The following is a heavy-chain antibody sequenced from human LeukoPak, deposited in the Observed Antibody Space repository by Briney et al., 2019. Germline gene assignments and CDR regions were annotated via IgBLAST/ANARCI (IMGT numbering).Heavy chain of an antibody. CDR2: INPNSGGT. J-gene: IGHJ4*02. CDR1: GYTFTGYY. V-gene: IGHV1-2*02. D-gene: IGHD3-10*01. CDR3: ARAPVLLWFGELLEANYFDY. Sequence: AASVKVSCKASGYTFTGYYMHWVRQAPGQGREWMGWINPNSGGTNYAQKFQGRVTMTRDTSISTAYMELSRLRSDDTAVYYCARAPVLLWFGELLEANYFDYWGQGTLVTVSS.